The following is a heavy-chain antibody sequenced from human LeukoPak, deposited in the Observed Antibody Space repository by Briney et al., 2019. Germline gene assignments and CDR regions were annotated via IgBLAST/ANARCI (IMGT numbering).Heavy chain of an antibody. CDR3: ARMRAGRFGHYDILTGYQPTYYFDY. CDR1: GGSFSGYY. D-gene: IGHD3-9*01. CDR2: INHSGST. J-gene: IGHJ4*02. Sequence: SETLSLTCAVYGGSFSGYYWSWIRQPPGKGLEWIGEINHSGSTNYNPSLKSRVTISVDTSKNQFSLKLSSVTAADTAVYYCARMRAGRFGHYDILTGYQPTYYFDYWGQGTLVTVSS. V-gene: IGHV4-34*01.